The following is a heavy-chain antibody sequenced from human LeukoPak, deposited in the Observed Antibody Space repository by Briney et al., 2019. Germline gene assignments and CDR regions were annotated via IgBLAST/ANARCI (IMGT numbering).Heavy chain of an antibody. J-gene: IGHJ3*01. CDR3: AKDIQLST. CDR2: FGASGEST. Sequence: GGSLRLSCAASGFTFSVAAMTWVRQAPGKGLERVSLFGASGESTYYADSVKGRFTISRDNSKNTLSLQMNSLRVEDTAMYFCAKDIQLSTWGLGTMVTVSS. CDR1: GFTFSVAA. V-gene: IGHV3-23*01. D-gene: IGHD5-24*01.